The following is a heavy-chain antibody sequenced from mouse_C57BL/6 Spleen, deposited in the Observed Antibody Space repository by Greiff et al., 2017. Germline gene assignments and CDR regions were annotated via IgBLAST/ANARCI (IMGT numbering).Heavy chain of an antibody. V-gene: IGHV2-9-1*01. Sequence: QVQLQESGPGLVAPSQSLSITCTVSGFSLTSYAISWVRQPPGKGLEWLGVIWTGGGTNYNSALKSRLSISKDNSKSQVFLKMNSLQTDDTARYYCAREAPSSVLLGAMDYWGQGTSVTVSS. CDR2: IWTGGGT. CDR3: AREAPSSVLLGAMDY. J-gene: IGHJ4*01. D-gene: IGHD1-1*02. CDR1: GFSLTSYA.